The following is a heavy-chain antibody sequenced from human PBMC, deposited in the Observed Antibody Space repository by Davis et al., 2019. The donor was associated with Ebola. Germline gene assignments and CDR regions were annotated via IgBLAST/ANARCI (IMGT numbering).Heavy chain of an antibody. J-gene: IGHJ6*02. CDR1: GDTFSNYT. V-gene: IGHV1-69*13. CDR3: ARVPHITMVQGVIITIASYYYYGMDV. Sequence: SVKVSCKTSGDTFSNYTISWVRQAPGQGLEWMGGIIPIYDTANYAQKFQGRVTITADDSPSTAFMELSSLRSEDTAVYYCARVPHITMVQGVIITIASYYYYGMDVWGQGTTVTVSS. CDR2: IIPIYDTA. D-gene: IGHD3-10*01.